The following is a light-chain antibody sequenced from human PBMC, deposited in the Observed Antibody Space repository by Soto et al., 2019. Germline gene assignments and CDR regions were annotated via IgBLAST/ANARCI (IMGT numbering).Light chain of an antibody. CDR3: QQYYTPKWK. Sequence: DIVMTQSPDSLAVSLGERATINCNSSQSILYTSNNRNYLAWYQQKPGQPPKLLLNWASARESGVPDRFSGSGSGTDFTLTIISLQTEDVATYYCQQYYTPKWKCGQGTKGHIK. V-gene: IGKV4-1*01. CDR1: QSILYTSNNRNY. CDR2: WAS. J-gene: IGKJ1*01.